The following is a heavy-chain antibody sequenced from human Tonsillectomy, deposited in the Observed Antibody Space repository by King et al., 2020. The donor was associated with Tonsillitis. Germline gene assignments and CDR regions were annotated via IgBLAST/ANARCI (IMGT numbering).Heavy chain of an antibody. CDR2: IISSGSII. CDR1: GFTFSRYE. CDR3: ARYYGSGSYLDY. V-gene: IGHV3-48*03. Sequence: QLVQSGGGLVQPGGSLRLSCAASGFTFSRYEMNWVRQAPGKGLEWVSYIISSGSIIQYADSMKGRFTISRDNAKNSLYLQMNSLRAEDTAVYYCARYYGSGSYLDYWGQGTLVTVSS. J-gene: IGHJ4*02. D-gene: IGHD3-10*01.